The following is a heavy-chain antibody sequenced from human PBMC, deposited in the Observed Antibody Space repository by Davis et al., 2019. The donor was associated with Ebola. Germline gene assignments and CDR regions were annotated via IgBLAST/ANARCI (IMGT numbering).Heavy chain of an antibody. J-gene: IGHJ4*02. D-gene: IGHD3-3*01. V-gene: IGHV6-1*01. Sequence: SQTLSLTCSISGDSVSSNSAAWNWIRQSPSRGLEWLGRTYYRSKWYNDYAVSVKSRITINPDTSKNQFSLQLNSVTPEDTAVYYCARGAGFLEWLSPFDYWGQGTLVTVSS. CDR3: ARGAGFLEWLSPFDY. CDR2: TYYRSKWYN. CDR1: GDSVSSNSAA.